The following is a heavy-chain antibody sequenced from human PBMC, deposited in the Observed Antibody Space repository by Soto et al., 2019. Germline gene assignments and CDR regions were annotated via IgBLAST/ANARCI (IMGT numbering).Heavy chain of an antibody. J-gene: IGHJ4*02. CDR1: GFTFSSYA. V-gene: IGHV3-23*01. CDR3: AKDRYCSSTSCYAVGYYFDY. D-gene: IGHD2-2*01. CDR2: ISGSGGST. Sequence: GGSLRLSCAASGFTFSSYAMSWVRQAPGKGLEWVSAISGSGGSTYYADSVKGRFTISRDNSKNTLYLQMNSLRAEDTAVYYCAKDRYCSSTSCYAVGYYFDYWGQGTLVTVSS.